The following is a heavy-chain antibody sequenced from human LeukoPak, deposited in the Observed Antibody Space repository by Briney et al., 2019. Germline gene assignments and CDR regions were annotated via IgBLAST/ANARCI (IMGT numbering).Heavy chain of an antibody. J-gene: IGHJ4*02. CDR1: GFTFSTYS. V-gene: IGHV3-21*01. CDR2: ITSTSAYI. CDR3: ARGTATADY. D-gene: IGHD2-21*02. Sequence: GGSLRLSCAASGFTFSTYSMNWVRQAPGKGLEWVSSITSTSAYIYYTDSVKGRFTISRDNAKNSLFLQMNSLRAEDTAVYYCARGTATADYWGQGTLATASS.